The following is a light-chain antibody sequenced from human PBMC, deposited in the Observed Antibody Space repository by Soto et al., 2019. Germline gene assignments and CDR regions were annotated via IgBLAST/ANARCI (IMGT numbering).Light chain of an antibody. J-gene: IGLJ1*01. CDR3: STYTRTNPPV. CDR2: EVT. V-gene: IGLV2-14*01. Sequence: QSALTEPASVSGSPGQSITISCSGTSEDVGGYNYVSWYQHHPGKAPKLMIYEVTNRPSGLSNRFSGSKSGSTASLTISGLQAEDEADYYCSTYTRTNPPVFGAETK. CDR1: SEDVGGYNY.